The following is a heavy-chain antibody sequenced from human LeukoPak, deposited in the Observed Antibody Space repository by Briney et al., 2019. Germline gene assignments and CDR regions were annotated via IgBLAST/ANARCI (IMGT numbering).Heavy chain of an antibody. V-gene: IGHV3-48*03. CDR2: ISSSGSTI. J-gene: IGHJ4*02. CDR1: GFTFSSYA. D-gene: IGHD5-12*01. Sequence: GGSLRLSCAASGFTFSSYAMSCVRQAPGKGLEWVSYISSSGSTIYNADSVKGRFTISRDNAKNSLYLQMNSLRAEDTAVYYCARERGYSGYDYFIDSPSDYWGQGTLVTVSS. CDR3: ARERGYSGYDYFIDSPSDY.